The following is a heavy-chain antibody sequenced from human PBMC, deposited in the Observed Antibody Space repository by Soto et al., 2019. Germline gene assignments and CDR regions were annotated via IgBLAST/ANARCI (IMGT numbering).Heavy chain of an antibody. CDR1: GFTFSSYG. CDR3: ARLTVRGVIDY. J-gene: IGHJ4*02. Sequence: GSLRLSCAASGFTFSSYGMHWVRQAPGKGLEWVAVIWYDGSNKYYADSVKGRFTISRDNSKNTLYLQMNSLRAEDTAVYYCARLTVRGVIDYWGQGTLVTVSS. CDR2: IWYDGSNK. V-gene: IGHV3-33*01. D-gene: IGHD3-10*01.